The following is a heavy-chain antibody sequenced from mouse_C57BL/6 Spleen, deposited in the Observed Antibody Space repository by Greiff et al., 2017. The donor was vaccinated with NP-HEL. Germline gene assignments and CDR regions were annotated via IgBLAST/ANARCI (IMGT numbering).Heavy chain of an antibody. CDR1: GYTFTDYY. J-gene: IGHJ2*01. CDR3: ARGYGSRDY. V-gene: IGHV1-26*01. D-gene: IGHD1-1*01. CDR2: INPNNGGT. Sequence: EVKLVESGPELVKPGASVKISCKASGYTFTDYYMNWVKQSHGKSLEWIGDINPNNGGTSYNQKFKGKATLTVDKSSSTAYMELRSLTSEDSAVYYCARGYGSRDYWGQGTTLTVSS.